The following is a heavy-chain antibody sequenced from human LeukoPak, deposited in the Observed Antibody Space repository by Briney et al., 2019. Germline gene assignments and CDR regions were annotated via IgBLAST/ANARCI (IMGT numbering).Heavy chain of an antibody. J-gene: IGHJ4*02. Sequence: GGSLRLSCAASGFTVRDGYMSWVRQAPGKRLEWLAFIYVSGTSFYAASVKGRFTISRDNAKNTVYLQMNNLRAEDTALYYCGRHAYGGSPPLSWGQGALVTVSS. CDR2: IYVSGTS. D-gene: IGHD3-10*01. V-gene: IGHV3-53*01. CDR3: GRHAYGGSPPLS. CDR1: GFTVRDGY.